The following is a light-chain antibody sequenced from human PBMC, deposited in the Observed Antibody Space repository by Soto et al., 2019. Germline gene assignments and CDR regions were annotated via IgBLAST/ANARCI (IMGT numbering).Light chain of an antibody. V-gene: IGKV3-20*01. CDR3: QQYGSTPRT. CDR1: QSLTNY. J-gene: IGKJ1*01. CDR2: GAS. Sequence: EIVLTQSPGTLSLSPGEGATLSCRASQSLTNYLAWYQHKPGQAPRLLIYGASSRATGIPDRFSGSGSGTDFTLTISRLEPEDFAVYYCQQYGSTPRTFGQGTKWIS.